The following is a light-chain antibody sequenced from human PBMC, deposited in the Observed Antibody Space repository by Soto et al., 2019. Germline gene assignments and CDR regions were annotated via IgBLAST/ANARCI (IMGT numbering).Light chain of an antibody. J-gene: IGKJ1*01. CDR1: QSISSW. Sequence: DLQMTQSPSTLSASVGDRDTITCRASQSISSWLAWYQQKPGKAPKLLIYKASSLESGVPSRFSGSGSGTEFTLTIISLQPDDFATYYCHQYNSYWGTFGQGTKVEIK. CDR3: HQYNSYWGT. V-gene: IGKV1-5*03. CDR2: KAS.